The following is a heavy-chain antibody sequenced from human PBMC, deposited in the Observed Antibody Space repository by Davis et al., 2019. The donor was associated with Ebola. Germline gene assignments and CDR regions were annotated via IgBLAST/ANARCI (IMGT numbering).Heavy chain of an antibody. D-gene: IGHD3-10*01. CDR2: IYWDDDK. CDR1: GFSLSTSGVG. V-gene: IGHV2-5*02. J-gene: IGHJ4*02. CDR3: ARSITMVRGVIMRAGYFDY. Sequence: SGPTLVKPTQTLTLTCTFSGFSLSTSGVGVGWIRQPPGKALAWLALIYWDDDKRYSPSLKSRLTIAKDTSKNQVVLTMTNMDPVDTAPYYCARSITMVRGVIMRAGYFDYWGQGTLVTVSS.